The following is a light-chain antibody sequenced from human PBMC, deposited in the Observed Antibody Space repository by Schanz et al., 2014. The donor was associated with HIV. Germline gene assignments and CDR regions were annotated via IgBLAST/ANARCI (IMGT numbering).Light chain of an antibody. CDR3: QTYDSSLRASV. Sequence: QSVLTQPPSASGTPGQRVTISCSGSSSNIGSNTVNWYQQLPGTAPKLLMYSNNQRPSGVPDRFSGSKSGTSASLAITGLQADDEADYYCQTYDSSLRASVFGGGTKLTVL. J-gene: IGLJ2*01. CDR2: SNN. CDR1: SSNIGSNT. V-gene: IGLV1-44*01.